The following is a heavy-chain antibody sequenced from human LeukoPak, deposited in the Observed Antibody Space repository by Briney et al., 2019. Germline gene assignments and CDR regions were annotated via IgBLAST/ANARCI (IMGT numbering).Heavy chain of an antibody. V-gene: IGHV3-11*06. CDR2: IIGDSVFT. CDR1: GFTFSDYY. J-gene: IGHJ4*02. Sequence: GGSLRLSCAASGFTFSDYYMAWIRQAPGRAPEWISYIIGDSVFTKYADSVRGRFTISRDNAKSSLYLRMNSLRTEDTAVYYCARHSLYSGFFDFWGQGILVTVSS. CDR3: ARHSLYSGFFDF. D-gene: IGHD5-12*01.